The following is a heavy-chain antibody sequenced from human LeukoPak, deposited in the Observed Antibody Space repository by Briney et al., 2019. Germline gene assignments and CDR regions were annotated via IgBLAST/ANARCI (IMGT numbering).Heavy chain of an antibody. CDR1: GGSISSYY. V-gene: IGHV4-59*01. D-gene: IGHD3-10*01. CDR2: IYYSGST. J-gene: IGHJ4*02. Sequence: SETLSLTCTVSGGSISSYYWSWIRQPPGKGLEWLGYIYYSGSTNYNPSLKSRVTISVDTSKNQFSLKLSSVTAADTAVYYCASTPETYGSGSYYKLWGQGTLVTVSS. CDR3: ASTPETYGSGSYYKL.